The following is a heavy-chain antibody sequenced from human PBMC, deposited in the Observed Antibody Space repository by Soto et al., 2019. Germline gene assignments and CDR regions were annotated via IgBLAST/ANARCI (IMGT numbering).Heavy chain of an antibody. V-gene: IGHV3-30*18. D-gene: IGHD3-3*01. J-gene: IGHJ4*02. CDR3: AKPQSPGFWSGYSIDY. CDR2: ISYDGSNK. Sequence: PGGSLRLSCAASGFNFSSHGMHWVRQAPGKGLEWVAVISYDGSNKYYADSVKGRFTISRDNSKNTLYLQMNSLRAEDTAVYYCAKPQSPGFWSGYSIDYWGQGTLVTVSS. CDR1: GFNFSSHG.